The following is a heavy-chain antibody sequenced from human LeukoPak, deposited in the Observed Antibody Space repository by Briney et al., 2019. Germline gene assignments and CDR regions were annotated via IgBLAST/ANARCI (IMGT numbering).Heavy chain of an antibody. CDR1: GYTFTAYY. D-gene: IGHD5-18*01. CDR2: ISPNSGGT. J-gene: IGHJ6*02. CDR3: ARVRGYSYQNYYYGMDV. V-gene: IGHV1-2*02. Sequence: GASVKVSCKASGYTFTAYYIHWVRQAPGQGLEWMGWISPNSGGTDYAQKFQGRVTMTRDTSISTAYMELSRLRSDDTAVYYCARVRGYSYQNYYYGMDVWGQGTTVTVSS.